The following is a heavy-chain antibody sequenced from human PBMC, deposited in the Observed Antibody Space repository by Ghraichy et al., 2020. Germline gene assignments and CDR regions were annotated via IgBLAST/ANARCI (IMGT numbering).Heavy chain of an antibody. V-gene: IGHV4-34*01. CDR1: GGSLSGYY. J-gene: IGHJ5*02. CDR3: ARERPAARGSFDL. CDR2: INHRGST. Sequence: SETLSLTCAVYGGSLSGYYWSWIRQPPGKGLEWIGEINHRGSTNYNPSLKSRVTISVDTSKNLFSLKLSSVTAADTGVYYCARERPAARGSFDLWGQGILVTVSS. D-gene: IGHD6-13*01.